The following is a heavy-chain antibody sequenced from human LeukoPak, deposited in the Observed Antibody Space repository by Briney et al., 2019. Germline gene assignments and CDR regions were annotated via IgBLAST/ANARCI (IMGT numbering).Heavy chain of an antibody. CDR1: GGSFSGYY. Sequence: SETLSLTCAVYGGSFSGYYWSWIRQPPGKGLEWIGEINHSGSTNYNPSLKSRVTISVDTSKNQFSLKLSSVTAADTAVYYCARGITMVRGVIQSFDYWGQGTLVTVSS. J-gene: IGHJ4*02. V-gene: IGHV4-34*01. D-gene: IGHD3-10*01. CDR3: ARGITMVRGVIQSFDY. CDR2: INHSGST.